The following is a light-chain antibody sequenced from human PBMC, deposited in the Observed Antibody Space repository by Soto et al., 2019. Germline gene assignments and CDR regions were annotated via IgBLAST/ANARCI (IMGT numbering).Light chain of an antibody. CDR3: QKYGSSPAXT. CDR2: GAS. V-gene: IGKV3-20*01. CDR1: QSVSSSY. Sequence: EIVLTQSPGTLSLSPGERATLSCRASQSVSSSYLAWYQQKPGQAPRLLIYGASSRATGIPDRFSGSGSGTDFTLTISRLEPEVFAVYYCQKYGSSPAXTFGGGTKVDIK. J-gene: IGKJ4*01.